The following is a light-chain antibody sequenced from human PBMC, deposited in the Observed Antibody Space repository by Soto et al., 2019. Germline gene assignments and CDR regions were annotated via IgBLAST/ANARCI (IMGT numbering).Light chain of an antibody. CDR2: YDS. CDR1: NIGSKS. Sequence: SYELTQPHSVSVAPGKTARITCGGNNIGSKSVHWYQQKPGQAPVLVIYYDSDRPSGIPERFSGSNSGNTATLTISGVEAGDEADYYCQVWDSSSDVVFGGGTKLTVL. CDR3: QVWDSSSDVV. J-gene: IGLJ2*01. V-gene: IGLV3-21*04.